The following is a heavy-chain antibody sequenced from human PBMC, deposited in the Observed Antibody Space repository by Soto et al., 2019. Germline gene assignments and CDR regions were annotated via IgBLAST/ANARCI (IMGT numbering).Heavy chain of an antibody. V-gene: IGHV3-30*18. J-gene: IGHJ4*02. D-gene: IGHD2-21*02. CDR2: TSHDESRK. CDR1: GITFSRFA. Sequence: QVRLVESGGGVVQPGKSLRLSCVVSGITFSRFAMNWVRQAPGKGLEWVATTSHDESRKEYLDSVKGRFTISRDISKNTLYLQMSNLTTEDTAVYYCVKDQGGDMNGLGNHFDFWGQGTLVTVSS. CDR3: VKDQGGDMNGLGNHFDF.